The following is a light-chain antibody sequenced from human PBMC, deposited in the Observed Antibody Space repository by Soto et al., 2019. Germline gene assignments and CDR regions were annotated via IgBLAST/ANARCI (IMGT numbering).Light chain of an antibody. CDR2: AAS. Sequence: DMQMTQSPSSLSASVGDRITITCRASQGISTYLVWYQQKPGTVPKLLIFAASTLQSGVPSRFSGSGSGTDFTLTISSLQPEDVATYYCQYYNGAPWTFGQGTKAEIK. J-gene: IGKJ1*01. V-gene: IGKV1-27*01. CDR3: QYYNGAPWT. CDR1: QGISTY.